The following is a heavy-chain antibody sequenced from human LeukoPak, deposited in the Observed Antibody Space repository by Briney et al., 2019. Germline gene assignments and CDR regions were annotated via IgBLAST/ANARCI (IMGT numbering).Heavy chain of an antibody. V-gene: IGHV3-7*01. CDR2: IKQDGSEK. CDR1: GFTFSSYW. J-gene: IGHJ6*03. D-gene: IGHD3-16*01. CDR3: ASEFGSYYYYYMDV. Sequence: PGGSLRLSCAASGFTFSSYWMSWVRQAPGKGLEWVANIKQDGSEKYYVDSVKGRFTISRDNAKNSLYLQMNSLRAEDTAVYYCASEFGSYYYYYMDVWGKGTTVTASS.